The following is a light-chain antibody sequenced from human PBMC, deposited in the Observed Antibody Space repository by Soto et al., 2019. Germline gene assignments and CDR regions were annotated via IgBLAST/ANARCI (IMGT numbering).Light chain of an antibody. CDR3: QQYNSYPWT. CDR1: QSISSW. CDR2: KAS. Sequence: DIQMTQSPSTLSASVGDRVTITCRASQSISSWLAWYQQKPWKAPKLLIYKASSLESGVPSRFSGSGSGTEFTLTISSLQPDDFATYHCQQYNSYPWTFGQGTTVEIK. J-gene: IGKJ1*01. V-gene: IGKV1-5*03.